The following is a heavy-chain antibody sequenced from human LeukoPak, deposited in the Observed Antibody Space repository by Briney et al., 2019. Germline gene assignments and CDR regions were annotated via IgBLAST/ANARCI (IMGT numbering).Heavy chain of an antibody. Sequence: GGSLRLSCAASGFTFDDHGMNWVRQAPGKGLEWVSGINWNGGSTFYADSVKGRFTISRDNSKNTLYLQMNSLRAEDTAVYYCARERGSGSYYNVWGQGTLVTVSS. CDR1: GFTFDDHG. CDR3: ARERGSGSYYNV. CDR2: INWNGGST. J-gene: IGHJ4*02. V-gene: IGHV3-20*04. D-gene: IGHD3-10*01.